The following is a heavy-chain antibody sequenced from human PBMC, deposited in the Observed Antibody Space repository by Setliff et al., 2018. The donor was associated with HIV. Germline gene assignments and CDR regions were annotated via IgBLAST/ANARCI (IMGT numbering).Heavy chain of an antibody. Sequence: ASVKVSCKASGYTFTSYAVNWVRQAPGQALEWLGWINTKTGNPTYAQGLTGQFVFSLDTSISTAYLQISSLKAEDTAVYYCARDQRLFYFDSWGQGTLVTVSS. CDR1: GYTFTSYA. J-gene: IGHJ4*02. V-gene: IGHV7-4-1*02. CDR3: ARDQRLFYFDS. CDR2: INTKTGNP.